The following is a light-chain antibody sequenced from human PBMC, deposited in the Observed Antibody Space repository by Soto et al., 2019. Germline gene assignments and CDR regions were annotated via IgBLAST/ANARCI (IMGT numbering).Light chain of an antibody. CDR3: QKYNGAPRT. Sequence: DTQMTQSPSSLSASVGYSGTITCRSGLAISNYLACYEMEPGKVQNLIIDSACTLQVGVPSRFIGSGSGTDFTLTISSLQPEDVAAYYCQKYNGAPRTFSGGTKVDSK. CDR2: SAC. J-gene: IGKJ4*01. CDR1: LAISNY. V-gene: IGKV1-27*01.